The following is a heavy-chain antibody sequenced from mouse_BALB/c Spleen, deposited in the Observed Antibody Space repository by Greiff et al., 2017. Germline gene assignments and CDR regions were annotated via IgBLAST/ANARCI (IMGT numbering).Heavy chain of an antibody. CDR3: ARKGDYAMDY. Sequence: QVQLQQSGAELVRPGSSVKISCKASGYAFSSYWMNWVKQRPGQGLEWIGQIYPGDGDTNYNGKFKGKATLTADKSSSTAYMQLSSLTSEDSAVYFCARKGDYAMDYWGQGTSVTVSS. J-gene: IGHJ4*01. V-gene: IGHV1-80*01. CDR2: IYPGDGDT. CDR1: GYAFSSYW.